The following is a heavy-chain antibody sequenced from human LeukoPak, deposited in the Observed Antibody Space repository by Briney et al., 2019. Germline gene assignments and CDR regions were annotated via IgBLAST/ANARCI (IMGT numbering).Heavy chain of an antibody. Sequence: GGSLRLSCAASGFTFSSYGMHWVRQAPGKGLEWVAFIRYDGSNKYYADSVKGRFTISRDNSKYTLYLQMNSLRAEDTSIYFCAKDTTPPKAGFDPWGQRTPVTVSS. J-gene: IGHJ5*02. CDR1: GFTFSSYG. D-gene: IGHD1-14*01. V-gene: IGHV3-30*02. CDR3: AKDTTPPKAGFDP. CDR2: IRYDGSNK.